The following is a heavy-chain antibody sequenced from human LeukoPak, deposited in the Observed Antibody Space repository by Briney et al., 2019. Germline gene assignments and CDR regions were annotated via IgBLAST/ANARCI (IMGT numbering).Heavy chain of an antibody. D-gene: IGHD3-22*01. CDR1: GGSISNSNYY. CDR2: IYYSGSA. CDR3: ASQHADPYGSSGYYCDY. Sequence: KTSETLSLTCTVSGGSISNSNYYWGWIRQPPGKGLEWIGSIYYSGSAYYNPSLKSRVTISVDTSKNQFSLKLSSVTAADTAVYFCASQHADPYGSSGYYCDYWGQGTLVTVSS. V-gene: IGHV4-39*01. J-gene: IGHJ4*02.